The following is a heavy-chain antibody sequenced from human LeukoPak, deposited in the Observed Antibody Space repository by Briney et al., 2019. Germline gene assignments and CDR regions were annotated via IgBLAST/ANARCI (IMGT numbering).Heavy chain of an antibody. CDR2: INSDGSST. Sequence: GGSLRLSCAAPGFTFSSYWMHWVRQAPGKGLVWVSRINSDGSSTSYADSVKGRFTISRDNAKNTLYLQMNSLRAEDTAVYYCARVGATERFDYWGQGTLVTVSS. CDR3: ARVGATERFDY. V-gene: IGHV3-74*01. J-gene: IGHJ4*02. CDR1: GFTFSSYW. D-gene: IGHD1-26*01.